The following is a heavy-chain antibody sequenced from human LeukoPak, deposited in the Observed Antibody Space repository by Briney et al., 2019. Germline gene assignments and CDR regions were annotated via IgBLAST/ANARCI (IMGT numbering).Heavy chain of an antibody. CDR1: GGSISSSSYY. CDR3: ARLAVKSIVGDYYFDY. CDR2: IYYSGST. Sequence: SETLSLTCTVSGGSISSSSYYWGWIRQPPGKGLEWIGYIYYSGSTNYNPSLKSRVTISVDTSKNQFSLKLSSVTAADTAVYYCARLAVKSIVGDYYFDYWGQGTLVTVSS. D-gene: IGHD1-26*01. V-gene: IGHV4-61*05. J-gene: IGHJ4*02.